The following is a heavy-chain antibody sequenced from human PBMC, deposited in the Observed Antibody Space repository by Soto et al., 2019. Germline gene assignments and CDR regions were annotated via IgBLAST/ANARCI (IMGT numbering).Heavy chain of an antibody. Sequence: QVRLVESGGNVVQPGRSLRLSCSASGFSFRSFGMHWVRQAPGKGLEWVAVISYDGSDEYYADSVKGRFTISRDNSKNTVSLQITSLRVEDTAVYYCAKALGGGYDGSVYYILHSWGHGTLVTVSS. CDR2: ISYDGSDE. D-gene: IGHD3-22*01. J-gene: IGHJ5*01. V-gene: IGHV3-30*18. CDR1: GFSFRSFG. CDR3: AKALGGGYDGSVYYILHS.